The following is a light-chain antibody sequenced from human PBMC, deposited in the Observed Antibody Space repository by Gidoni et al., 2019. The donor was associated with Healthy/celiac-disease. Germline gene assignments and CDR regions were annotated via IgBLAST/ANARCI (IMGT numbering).Light chain of an antibody. CDR2: AAS. Sequence: DIQMTQSPSSLSASVGDRVTITCRASQSISSYLNWYQQKPGKAPKLLIYAASSLQRGVPSRFSGSGSGTDFTLTISSLQPEDFATYYCQQSYRTPPLTFGQGTKVEIK. V-gene: IGKV1-39*01. J-gene: IGKJ1*01. CDR3: QQSYRTPPLT. CDR1: QSISSY.